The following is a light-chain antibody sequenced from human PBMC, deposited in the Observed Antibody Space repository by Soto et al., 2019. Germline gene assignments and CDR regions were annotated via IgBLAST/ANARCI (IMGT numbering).Light chain of an antibody. Sequence: DIQMTQSPSSLSASVGDRVTITCRASQDISTSLAWYQQKPGRVPKLLVYDVSTLQSGVPSRFSGSGSGTDFTLTISSLQPEDVATYWCQTSNNAVFTFGPGTEVDIK. CDR1: QDISTS. V-gene: IGKV1-27*01. J-gene: IGKJ3*01. CDR3: QTSNNAVFT. CDR2: DVS.